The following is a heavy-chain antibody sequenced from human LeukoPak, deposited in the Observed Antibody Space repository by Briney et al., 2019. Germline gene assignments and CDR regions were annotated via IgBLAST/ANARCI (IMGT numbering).Heavy chain of an antibody. CDR3: AKGRGWLQFFDY. J-gene: IGHJ4*02. D-gene: IGHD5-24*01. V-gene: IGHV3-30*02. CDR2: IRLDGSDK. Sequence: GGSLRLSCTASGFTFSSYGMHWVRQVPGKGLEWVAFIRLDGSDKYYADSVKGRFTISRDNSKNTLYLQMNSLRAEDTAVYYCAKGRGWLQFFDYWGQGTLVTVSS. CDR1: GFTFSSYG.